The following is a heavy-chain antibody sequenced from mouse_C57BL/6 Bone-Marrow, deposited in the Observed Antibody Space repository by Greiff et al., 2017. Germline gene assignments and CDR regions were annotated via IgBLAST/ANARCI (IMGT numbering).Heavy chain of an antibody. CDR1: GYTFTNYW. V-gene: IGHV1-63*01. Sequence: VQLQQSGAELVRPGTSVKMSCKASGYTFTNYWIGWAKQRPGHGLEWIGDIYPGGGFTNYNEKFKGKATLTADKSSNTAYMQCSSLTSEHSAIYYCARGNYYVVAMAYWGQGASVTVCS. J-gene: IGHJ4*01. CDR2: IYPGGGFT. CDR3: ARGNYYVVAMAY. D-gene: IGHD1-1*01.